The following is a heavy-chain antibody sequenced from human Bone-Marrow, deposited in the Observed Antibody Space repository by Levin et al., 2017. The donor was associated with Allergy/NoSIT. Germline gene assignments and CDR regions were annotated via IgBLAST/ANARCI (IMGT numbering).Heavy chain of an antibody. CDR1: GGSFSGYY. J-gene: IGHJ3*02. CDR3: ARGSSSWFTTNDAFDI. Sequence: SETLSLTCAVYGGSFSGYYWSWIRQPPGKGLEWIGEINHSGSTNYNPSLKSRVTISVDTSKNQFSLKLSSVTAADTAVYYCARGSSSWFTTNDAFDIWGQGTMVTVSS. CDR2: INHSGST. V-gene: IGHV4-34*01. D-gene: IGHD6-13*01.